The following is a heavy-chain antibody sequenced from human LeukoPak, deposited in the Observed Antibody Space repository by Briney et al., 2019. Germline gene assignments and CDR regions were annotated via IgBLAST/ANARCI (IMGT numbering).Heavy chain of an antibody. V-gene: IGHV1-69*04. CDR3: ARDTPQGSGYDYGLPS. J-gene: IGHJ5*02. Sequence: GASVKVSCKASGGTFSSYAVSWVRQAPGQGLEWMGRIIPILGIANYAQKFQGRVTITADKSTSTAYMELSSLRSEDTAVYYCARDTPQGSGYDYGLPSWGQGTLVTVSS. CDR2: IIPILGIA. D-gene: IGHD5-12*01. CDR1: GGTFSSYA.